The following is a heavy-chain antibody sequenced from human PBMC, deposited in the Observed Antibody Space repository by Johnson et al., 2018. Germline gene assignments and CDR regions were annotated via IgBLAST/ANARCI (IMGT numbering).Heavy chain of an antibody. CDR2: IKSDGSEA. CDR1: GFTLNTYW. D-gene: IGHD5-18*01. V-gene: IGHV3-74*01. CDR3: AKSGYNYGNPNFWNAFDV. Sequence: EVQLVESGGALVQPGGSLRLSCAASGFTLNTYWMHWVRQAPGKGLVWVSRIKSDGSEATYADSVKGRFTISRDNVKNTLYLEMNSLRAEDTAVYYCAKSGYNYGNPNFWNAFDVWGQGTMVIASS. J-gene: IGHJ3*01.